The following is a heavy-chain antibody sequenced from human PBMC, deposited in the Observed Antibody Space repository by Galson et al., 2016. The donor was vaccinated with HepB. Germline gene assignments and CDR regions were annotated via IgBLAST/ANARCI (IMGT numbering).Heavy chain of an antibody. Sequence: SVKVSCKASGDTFNTYAINWVRQAPGHGLEWMGGIIPILTTTDYAQRFQGKVTITADESTSTAYMELTRLTYEDTAVYYCARERDRDDFDIWGQGTMVTVSS. D-gene: IGHD3-22*01. J-gene: IGHJ3*02. CDR2: IIPILTTT. CDR1: GDTFNTYA. CDR3: ARERDRDDFDI. V-gene: IGHV1-69*13.